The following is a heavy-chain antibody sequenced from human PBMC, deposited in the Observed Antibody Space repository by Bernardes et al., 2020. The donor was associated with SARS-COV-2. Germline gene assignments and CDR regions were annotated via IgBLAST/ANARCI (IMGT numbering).Heavy chain of an antibody. J-gene: IGHJ6*02. CDR1: GGSFSGYY. CDR3: ARDVAPNGMDV. Sequence: SETLSLTCAVYGGSFSGYYWSWTRQPPGKGLEWIGEINHRGSTNYNPSLKSRVTLPVDPSKNQFFLKRSSVTAADTAEYYCARDVAPNGMDVWDQGPTVTVSS. CDR2: INHRGST. D-gene: IGHD2-15*01. V-gene: IGHV4-34*01.